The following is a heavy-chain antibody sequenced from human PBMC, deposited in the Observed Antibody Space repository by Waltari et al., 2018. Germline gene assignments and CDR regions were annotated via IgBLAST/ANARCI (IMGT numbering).Heavy chain of an antibody. CDR1: GVTFSGFW. Sequence: EVHLVESGGGLVQPGGSLRLSCAASGVTFSGFWMGWVRQAPGKGLEWVSYISSSGGTMFYAESVRGRFTISRDNAKNSLYLQMNTMRAEDTAVYYCARDLPAADIDYWGQGTLVTVSS. CDR3: ARDLPAADIDY. J-gene: IGHJ4*02. CDR2: ISSSGGTM. V-gene: IGHV3-48*04. D-gene: IGHD2-2*01.